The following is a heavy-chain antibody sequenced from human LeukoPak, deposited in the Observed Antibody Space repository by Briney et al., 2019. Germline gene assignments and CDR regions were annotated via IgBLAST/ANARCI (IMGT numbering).Heavy chain of an antibody. V-gene: IGHV4-59*01. D-gene: IGHD3-16*01. Sequence: PSETLSLTCTVSGASISSYYLSWIRQPPGKGLEWIGYIYYSGSTNYNPSLKSRVTISVDTSKNQFSLKLSSVTAADTAVYYCARESFYAFDIWGQGTMVTVSS. J-gene: IGHJ3*02. CDR1: GASISSYY. CDR3: ARESFYAFDI. CDR2: IYYSGST.